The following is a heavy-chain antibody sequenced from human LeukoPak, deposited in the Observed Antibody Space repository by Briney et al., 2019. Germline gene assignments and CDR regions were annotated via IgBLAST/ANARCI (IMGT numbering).Heavy chain of an antibody. V-gene: IGHV1-69*06. Sequence: SVKLSCKASGGTFSSYAISWVRQAPGQGLEWMGGIIPIFGTANYAQKYQGRVTITADKSTSTAYMELSSLRSEDTAVYYCARVEGYCSGGSCYLDYWGQGTLVTVSS. CDR1: GGTFSSYA. CDR2: IIPIFGTA. J-gene: IGHJ4*02. CDR3: ARVEGYCSGGSCYLDY. D-gene: IGHD2-15*01.